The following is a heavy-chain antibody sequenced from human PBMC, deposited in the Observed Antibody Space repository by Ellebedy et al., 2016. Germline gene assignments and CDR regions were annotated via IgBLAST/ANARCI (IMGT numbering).Heavy chain of an antibody. J-gene: IGHJ4*02. CDR2: ISGSGGST. CDR3: AMPRGGDAAGFDY. CDR1: GFTFSSYA. V-gene: IGHV3-23*01. Sequence: GESLKISCAAFGFTFSSYAMSWVRQAPGKGLEWVSAISGSGGSTYYADSVKGRFTISRDNSKNTLYLQMNSLRAEDTAVYYCAMPRGGDAAGFDYWGQGTLVTVSS. D-gene: IGHD3-16*01.